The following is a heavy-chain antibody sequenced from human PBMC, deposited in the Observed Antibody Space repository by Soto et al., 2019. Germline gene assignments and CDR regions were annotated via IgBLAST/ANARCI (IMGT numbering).Heavy chain of an antibody. Sequence: SETLSLTCTVSGGSISSGDYYWRWIRQPPGKGLERIGYIYYSGSTYYNPSLKSRVTISVDTSKNQFSLKLSSVTAADTAVYYCAREVAAAADYWGQGTLVTVSS. CDR2: IYYSGST. D-gene: IGHD6-13*01. J-gene: IGHJ4*02. CDR3: AREVAAAADY. V-gene: IGHV4-30-4*01. CDR1: GGSISSGDYY.